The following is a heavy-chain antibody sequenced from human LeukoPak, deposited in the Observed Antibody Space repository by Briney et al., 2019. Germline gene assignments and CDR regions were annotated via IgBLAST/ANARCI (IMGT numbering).Heavy chain of an antibody. CDR2: INWNGGST. D-gene: IGHD4-17*01. J-gene: IGHJ6*03. V-gene: IGHV3-20*04. CDR1: GFTFDDYG. Sequence: PGGSLRLSCAASGFTFDDYGMSWVRQAPGKGLEWVSGINWNGGSTGYADSVKGRFTISRDNAKNSLYLQMNSLRAEDTALYYCERDTRTTFYYYYYMDVWGKGTTVTVSS. CDR3: ERDTRTTFYYYYYMDV.